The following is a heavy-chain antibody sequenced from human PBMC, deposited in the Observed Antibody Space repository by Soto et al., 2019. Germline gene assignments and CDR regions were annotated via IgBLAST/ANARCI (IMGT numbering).Heavy chain of an antibody. CDR1: GASISGYY. V-gene: IGHV4-4*07. D-gene: IGHD1-1*01. J-gene: IGHJ5*02. CDR3: VRDGTKTLRDWFDP. CDR2: IYATGTT. Sequence: SETLSLTCTVSGASISGYYWSWIRKSAGKGLEWTGRIYATGTTDYNPSLKSRVMMSVDTSKKQFSLKLRSVTAADTAVYYCVRDGTKTLRDWFDPWGQGISVTVSS.